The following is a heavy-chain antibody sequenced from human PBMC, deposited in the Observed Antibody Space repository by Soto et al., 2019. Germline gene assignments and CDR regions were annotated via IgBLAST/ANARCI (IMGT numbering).Heavy chain of an antibody. CDR3: ARDMGIAAAY. D-gene: IGHD6-13*01. CDR1: GYTFTRYG. Sequence: QVQLVQSGAEVKKHEASVKVSCKASGYTFTRYGISWVRQAPGQGLEWMGWISAYNGNTNYAQKLQGRVTRTTDTSTSTAYMGLRRLRSDDTAGYYCARDMGIAAAYWGQGALVTVAS. V-gene: IGHV1-18*01. CDR2: ISAYNGNT. J-gene: IGHJ1*01.